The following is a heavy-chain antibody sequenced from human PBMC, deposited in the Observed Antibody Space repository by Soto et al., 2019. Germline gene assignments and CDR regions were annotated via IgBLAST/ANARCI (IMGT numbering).Heavy chain of an antibody. Sequence: SETLSLTCTVSGGSIGCSNYCWGWIRQSPGTGFEWLGTICSSGSTYYNPYLKSRITMSLDTSKNQFSLNLGSVTAADTAGYYCTRRRGGVRGVTTMDVWGQGTTVTVSS. V-gene: IGHV4-39*01. CDR1: GGSIGCSNYC. J-gene: IGHJ6*02. CDR3: TRRRGGVRGVTTMDV. D-gene: IGHD3-10*01. CDR2: ICSSGST.